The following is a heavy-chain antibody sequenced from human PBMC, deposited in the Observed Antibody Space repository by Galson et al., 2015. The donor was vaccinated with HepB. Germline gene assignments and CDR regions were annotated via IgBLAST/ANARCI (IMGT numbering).Heavy chain of an antibody. CDR1: GGSISSSSYY. CDR2: IYYSGST. J-gene: IGHJ4*02. Sequence: LSLTCTVSGGSISSSSYYWTWIRQPPGKGLEWIGSIYYSGSTYYNPSLKSRVTISVDTSKNQFSLKLSSVTAADTAVYYCASRTGSWGLSDYWGQGTLVTVSS. V-gene: IGHV4-39*01. D-gene: IGHD7-27*01. CDR3: ASRTGSWGLSDY.